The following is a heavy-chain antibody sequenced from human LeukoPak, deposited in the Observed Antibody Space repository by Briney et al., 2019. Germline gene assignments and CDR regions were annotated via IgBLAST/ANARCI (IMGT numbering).Heavy chain of an antibody. D-gene: IGHD6-19*01. V-gene: IGHV3-66*01. CDR2: IYSGGST. CDR1: GFTVSSNY. CDR3: ASEAYSSGPFDY. Sequence: GSLRLSCAASGFTVSSNYMSWVRQAPGKGLEWVSVIYSGGSTYYADSVKGRFTISRDNSKNTLYLQMNSLRAEDTAVYYCASEAYSSGPFDYWGQGTLVTVSS. J-gene: IGHJ4*02.